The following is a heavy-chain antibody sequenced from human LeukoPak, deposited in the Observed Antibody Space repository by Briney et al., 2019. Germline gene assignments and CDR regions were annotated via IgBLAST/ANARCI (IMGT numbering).Heavy chain of an antibody. V-gene: IGHV4-30-2*01. CDR2: IYHSGST. J-gene: IGHJ4*02. CDR1: GGSISSGGYS. CDR3: ARGHYDSSGYYYFDY. Sequence: SVTLSLTCAVSGGSISSGGYSWRWIRQPPGKGLEWIGYIYHSGSTYYNPSLKSRVTISVDRSKNQFSLKLSSVTAADTAVYYCARGHYDSSGYYYFDYWGQGTLVTVSS. D-gene: IGHD3-22*01.